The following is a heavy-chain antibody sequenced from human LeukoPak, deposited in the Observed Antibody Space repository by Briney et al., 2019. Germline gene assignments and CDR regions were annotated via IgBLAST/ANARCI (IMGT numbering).Heavy chain of an antibody. Sequence: SETLSLTCTVSGGSISSYYWSWIRQPSGKGLEWIGYIYYSGSTNYNPSLKSRVTISVDTSKNQFSLKLSSVTAADTAVYYCARAGHSSGWGSYYYYYMDVWGKGTTVTISS. CDR1: GGSISSYY. CDR2: IYYSGST. V-gene: IGHV4-59*01. CDR3: ARAGHSSGWGSYYYYYMDV. J-gene: IGHJ6*03. D-gene: IGHD6-19*01.